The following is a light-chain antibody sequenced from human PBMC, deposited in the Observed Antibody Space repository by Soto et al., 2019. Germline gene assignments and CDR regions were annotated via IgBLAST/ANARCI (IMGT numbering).Light chain of an antibody. Sequence: EIVLTQSPGTLSLSPGETASLSCRASQSVRSKLAWYQQKPGQAPRLLIYDASIRATGIPDRFIGSGSGTEFTLIITSLQSEDFAVYYCQRYSDWPPWTFGQGTRLEIK. CDR2: DAS. J-gene: IGKJ5*01. V-gene: IGKV3-15*01. CDR3: QRYSDWPPWT. CDR1: QSVRSK.